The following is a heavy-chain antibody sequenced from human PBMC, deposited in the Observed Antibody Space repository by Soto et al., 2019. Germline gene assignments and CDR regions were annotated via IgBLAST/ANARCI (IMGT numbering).Heavy chain of an antibody. V-gene: IGHV5-51*01. CDR3: ARQEPPRYCSSPTCFAPFDY. D-gene: IGHD2-15*01. J-gene: IGHJ4*02. CDR1: GYNFNMYW. CDR2: INPDDSET. Sequence: GESLKSSCQGSGYNFNMYWIGWVRQMPGKGLEWMGIINPDDSETRYSPSFLGQVTISADKSISTAYLQWSSLEASDTAMYYCARQEPPRYCSSPTCFAPFDYWGQGALVTVSS.